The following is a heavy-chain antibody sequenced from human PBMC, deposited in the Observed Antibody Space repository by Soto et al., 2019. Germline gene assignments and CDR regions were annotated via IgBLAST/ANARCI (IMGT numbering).Heavy chain of an antibody. Sequence: QLGGSRTLWCASSGLPLSSYGLDWVRRAPGEGQEWVAVIWYHGSNKYYADSVKGRFTISTDNSKNTLYLQMNTQRADDPAVYYRARRYRSDSRGQGT. CDR1: GLPLSSYG. V-gene: IGHV3-33*01. J-gene: IGHJ1*01. CDR2: IWYHGSNK. CDR3: ARRYRSDS. D-gene: IGHD2-15*01.